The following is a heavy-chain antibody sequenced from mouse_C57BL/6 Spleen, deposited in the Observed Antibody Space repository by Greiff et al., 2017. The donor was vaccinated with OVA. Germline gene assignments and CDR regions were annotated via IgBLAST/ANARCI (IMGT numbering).Heavy chain of an antibody. J-gene: IGHJ3*01. D-gene: IGHD3-2*02. V-gene: IGHV5-6*01. Sequence: DVHLVESGGDLVKPGGSLKLSCAASGFTFSSYGMSWVRQTPDKRLEWVATISSGGSYTYYPDSVKGRFTISRDNAKNTLYLQMSSLKSEDTARYYGERHGDSSGYPAWFAYWGQGTLVTVSA. CDR2: ISSGGSYT. CDR3: ERHGDSSGYPAWFAY. CDR1: GFTFSSYG.